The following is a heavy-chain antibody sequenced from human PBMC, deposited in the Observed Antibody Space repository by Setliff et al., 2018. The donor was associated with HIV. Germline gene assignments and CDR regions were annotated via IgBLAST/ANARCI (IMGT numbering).Heavy chain of an antibody. CDR2: FYTTGN. CDR3: AGFPHEREPKT. V-gene: IGHV4-39*01. J-gene: IGHJ1*01. D-gene: IGHD1-1*01. Sequence: SQTLSLTCAVSGYSISSSSYYWTWIRHPPRQGLEWIGSFYTTGNVYSPSFKSRVSISIDTAKTQLSLRLTSLSAADTAVYYWAGFPHEREPKTWGQGTLVTVSS. CDR1: GYSISSSSYY.